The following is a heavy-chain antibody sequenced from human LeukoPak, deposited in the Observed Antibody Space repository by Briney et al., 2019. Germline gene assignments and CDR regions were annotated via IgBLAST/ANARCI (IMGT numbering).Heavy chain of an antibody. D-gene: IGHD4-23*01. V-gene: IGHV3-23*01. Sequence: GGSLRLSCAASGFTFSNYVMGWVRQAPGKGLEWVSALSGSGGSTYYADSVKGRFTISRDNSKNTLYLQMNSLRAEDTAVYYCAKDQYGGNPQYYFDYWGQGTLVTVSS. CDR2: LSGSGGST. CDR1: GFTFSNYV. CDR3: AKDQYGGNPQYYFDY. J-gene: IGHJ4*02.